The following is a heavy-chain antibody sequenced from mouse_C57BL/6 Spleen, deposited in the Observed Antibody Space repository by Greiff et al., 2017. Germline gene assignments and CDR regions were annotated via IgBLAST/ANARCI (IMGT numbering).Heavy chain of an antibody. V-gene: IGHV1-81*01. Sequence: VHLVESGAELARPGASVKLSCKASGYTFTSYGISWVKQRTGQGLEWIGEIYPRSGNTYYNEKFKGKATLTADKSSSTAYMELRSLTSEDSAVYFCARSDSSGYYFDYWGQGTTLTVSS. CDR1: GYTFTSYG. J-gene: IGHJ2*01. CDR3: ARSDSSGYYFDY. CDR2: IYPRSGNT. D-gene: IGHD3-2*02.